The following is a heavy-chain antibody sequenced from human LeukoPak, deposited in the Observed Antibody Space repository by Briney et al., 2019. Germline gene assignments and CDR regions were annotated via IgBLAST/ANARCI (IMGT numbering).Heavy chain of an antibody. CDR1: GYTFTGYY. D-gene: IGHD2-2*01. Sequence: ASVKVSCKASGYTFTGYYMHWVRQAPGQGLEWMGWISPFNGNTVYAQNLQGRVTMTSDTSTRTAYMELRSVRSDDTAVYYCARAVIPVAVKPAFDYWAREPWSPSPQ. CDR3: ARAVIPVAVKPAFDY. CDR2: ISPFNGNT. V-gene: IGHV1-18*04. J-gene: IGHJ4*02.